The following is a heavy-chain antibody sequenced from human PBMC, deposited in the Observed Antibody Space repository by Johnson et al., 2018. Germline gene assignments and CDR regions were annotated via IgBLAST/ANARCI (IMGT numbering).Heavy chain of an antibody. CDR1: GFTFSNAW. Sequence: VQLVQSGGGLVKPGGSLRVSCAASGFTFSNAWMKWVRQAPGKGLEWVGRIKSKTDGGTTDYAAPVKGRFSISRDDSKTTLYLQMKSLKTEDTAVYYCATDLIHGSGGYPDAVDIWGQGTVVTVSS. CDR3: ATDLIHGSGGYPDAVDI. J-gene: IGHJ3*02. V-gene: IGHV3-15*07. CDR2: IKSKTDGGTT. D-gene: IGHD3-10*01.